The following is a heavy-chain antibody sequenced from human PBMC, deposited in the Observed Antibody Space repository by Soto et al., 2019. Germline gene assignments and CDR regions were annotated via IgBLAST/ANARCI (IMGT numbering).Heavy chain of an antibody. CDR1: GGTFSSYA. J-gene: IGHJ3*02. D-gene: IGHD4-17*01. Sequence: GASVKVSCKASGGTFSSYAISWVRQAPGQGLEWKGGIIPIFGTANYAQKFQGRVTITADESTSTAYMELSSLRSEDTAVYYCARDSNYGGNSDIWGQGTMVTVSS. CDR3: ARDSNYGGNSDI. CDR2: IIPIFGTA. V-gene: IGHV1-69*13.